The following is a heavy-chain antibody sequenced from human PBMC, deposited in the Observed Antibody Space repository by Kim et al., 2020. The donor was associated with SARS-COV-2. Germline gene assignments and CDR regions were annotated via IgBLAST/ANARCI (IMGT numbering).Heavy chain of an antibody. CDR2: IYYSGST. V-gene: IGHV4-61*01. J-gene: IGHJ4*02. CDR3: ARDVGIALVY. Sequence: SETLSLTCTVSGGSVSSGSYYWSWIRQPPGKGLEWIGYIYYSGSTNYNPSLKSRVTISVDTSKNQFSLKLSSVTAADTAVYYCARDVGIALVYWGQGTLVTVSS. CDR1: GGSVSSGSYY. D-gene: IGHD6-19*01.